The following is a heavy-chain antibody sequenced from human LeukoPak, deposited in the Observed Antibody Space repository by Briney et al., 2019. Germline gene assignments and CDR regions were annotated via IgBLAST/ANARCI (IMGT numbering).Heavy chain of an antibody. Sequence: GGSLRLSCAASGFTFTSYSLNWVRQAPGKGLEWVSSISSTSSYIYYADSVKGRFTISRDNAKNSLYLQMYSLRAEDTAVYYCARDYYGSYAIDYWGQGTLVTVSS. CDR1: GFTFTSYS. CDR3: ARDYYGSYAIDY. D-gene: IGHD1-26*01. CDR2: ISSTSSYI. J-gene: IGHJ4*02. V-gene: IGHV3-21*01.